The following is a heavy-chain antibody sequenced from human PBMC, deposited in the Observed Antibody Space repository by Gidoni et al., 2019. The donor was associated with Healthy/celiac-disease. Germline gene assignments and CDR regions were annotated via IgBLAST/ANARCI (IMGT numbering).Heavy chain of an antibody. CDR1: GFTFSSYS. Sequence: EVQLVESGGGLVQPGGSLRLSCAASGFTFSSYSMNWVRQAPGKGLEGVSYISSSSSTIYDADSVKGRFTISRDNAKNSLYLQMNSLGDEDTAVYYCTTVIRGWFDPWGQGTLVTVSS. CDR3: TTVIRGWFDP. V-gene: IGHV3-48*02. CDR2: ISSSSSTI. D-gene: IGHD4-17*01. J-gene: IGHJ5*02.